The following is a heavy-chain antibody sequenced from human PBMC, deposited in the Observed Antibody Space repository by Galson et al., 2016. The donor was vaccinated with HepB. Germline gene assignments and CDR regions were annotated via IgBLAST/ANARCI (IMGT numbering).Heavy chain of an antibody. Sequence: SVKVSCKASGGTFGTCAISWVRQAPGQGLDWMGGIIPIYGTTHYAQKFQGRVTMTADESTNTAYMELSSLRSEDTAVYYCAREREGAAGYYYYGMDVWGQGTPVTVSS. V-gene: IGHV1-69*13. D-gene: IGHD1-26*01. CDR2: IIPIYGTT. J-gene: IGHJ6*02. CDR1: GGTFGTCA. CDR3: AREREGAAGYYYYGMDV.